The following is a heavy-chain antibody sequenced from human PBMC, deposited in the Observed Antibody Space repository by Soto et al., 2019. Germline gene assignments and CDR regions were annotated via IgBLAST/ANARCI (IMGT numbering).Heavy chain of an antibody. CDR2: IYHSGST. J-gene: IGHJ6*02. CDR3: ARAMGDAYKFYFRGMDV. CDR1: GSPINTDY. Sequence: SQTLSLTCAVSGSPINTDYWAWIRQPPGQGLEWIGSIYHSGSTDSNPSLESRVSISIDKSKNQVSLNLSSVTAADTAVYYCARAMGDAYKFYFRGMDVWGQGTTVTVSS. D-gene: IGHD1-26*01. V-gene: IGHV4-38-2*01.